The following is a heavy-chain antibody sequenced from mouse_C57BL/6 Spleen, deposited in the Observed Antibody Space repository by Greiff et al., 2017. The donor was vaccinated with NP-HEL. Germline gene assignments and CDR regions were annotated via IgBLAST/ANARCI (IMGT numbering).Heavy chain of an antibody. J-gene: IGHJ3*01. CDR1: GYAFSSYR. Sequence: VHLVESGAELVKPGASVQISCKASGYAFSSYRMTWVKQRPGKGLEWIGPIYPGDGDTNSNGKFKGKATRTADKSSSTADMQLSSLASDDSAVYFCARDYYGRNWGQGTLVTVSA. V-gene: IGHV1-80*01. CDR2: IYPGDGDT. CDR3: ARDYYGRN. D-gene: IGHD1-1*01.